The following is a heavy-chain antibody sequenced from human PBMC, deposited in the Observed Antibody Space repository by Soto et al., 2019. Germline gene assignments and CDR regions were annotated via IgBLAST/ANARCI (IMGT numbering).Heavy chain of an antibody. Sequence: LRLSCAASGFTFSNWWMHWVRQTPGRGLVWVSHINGDGSTTNYADSVKGRFTISRDNAKNTLYLQTNSLRVEDTGVYYCARDYISGTPNYWGQGTLVTVSS. CDR1: GFTFSNWW. CDR2: INGDGSTT. V-gene: IGHV3-74*01. CDR3: ARDYISGTPNY. D-gene: IGHD6-19*01. J-gene: IGHJ4*02.